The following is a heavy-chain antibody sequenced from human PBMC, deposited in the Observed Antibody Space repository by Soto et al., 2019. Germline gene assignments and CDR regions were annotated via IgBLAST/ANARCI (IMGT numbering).Heavy chain of an antibody. V-gene: IGHV4-31*03. D-gene: IGHD4-17*01. CDR3: AFYYGDYAPSYYYMDV. J-gene: IGHJ6*03. Sequence: SETLSLTCTVSGGSISSGGYYWSWIRQHPGKGLEWIGYIYYSGSTYYNPSLKSRVTISVDTSKNQFSLKLSSVTAADTAVYYCAFYYGDYAPSYYYMDVWGKGTTVTVSS. CDR1: GGSISSGGYY. CDR2: IYYSGST.